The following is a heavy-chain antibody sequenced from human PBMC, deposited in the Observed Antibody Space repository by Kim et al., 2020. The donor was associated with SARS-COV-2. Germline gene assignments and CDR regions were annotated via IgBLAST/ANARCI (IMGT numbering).Heavy chain of an antibody. CDR3: AKGFYDSGNYYTLDY. D-gene: IGHD3-10*01. V-gene: IGHV3-23*01. Sequence: ADSVKGRFTISRDNSKNTVYMQMNSLRAEDTAVYYCAKGFYDSGNYYTLDYRGQGTLVTVSS. J-gene: IGHJ4*02.